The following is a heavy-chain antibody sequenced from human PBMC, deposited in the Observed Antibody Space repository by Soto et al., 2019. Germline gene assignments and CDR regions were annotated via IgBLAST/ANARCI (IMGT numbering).Heavy chain of an antibody. Sequence: LRLSCAASGFTFSSYSMNWVRQAPGKGLEWVSYISSSSSTIYYADSVKGRFTISRDNAKNSLYLQMNSLRDEDTAVYYCARDYYDSSGYIPSDAFDIWGQGTMVTV. CDR1: GFTFSSYS. CDR2: ISSSSSTI. V-gene: IGHV3-48*02. CDR3: ARDYYDSSGYIPSDAFDI. J-gene: IGHJ3*02. D-gene: IGHD3-22*01.